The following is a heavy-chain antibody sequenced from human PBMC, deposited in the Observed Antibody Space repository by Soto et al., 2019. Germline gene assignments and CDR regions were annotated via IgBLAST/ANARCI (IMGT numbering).Heavy chain of an antibody. CDR1: GFTFSTYG. J-gene: IGHJ3*02. V-gene: IGHV3-30*02. CDR2: MGNGGITT. Sequence: PGGSLRLSCAASGFTFSTYGMHWVRHAPGKGLEWVAVMGNGGITTFYADSVKGRFTISRDNSKNTLFLQMNSLRADDTAVYYCAKEFQWELHAFDIWGQGTMVTVSS. CDR3: AKEFQWELHAFDI. D-gene: IGHD1-26*01.